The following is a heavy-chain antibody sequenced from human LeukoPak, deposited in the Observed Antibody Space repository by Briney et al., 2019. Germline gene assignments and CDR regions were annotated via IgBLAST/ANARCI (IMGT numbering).Heavy chain of an antibody. J-gene: IGHJ4*02. D-gene: IGHD3-22*01. CDR3: ARRYYPLDY. CDR2: INHSGST. V-gene: IGHV4-34*01. CDR1: GGSFSGYY. Sequence: PSETLSLTCAVYGGSFSGYYWSWIRQPPGKGLEWIGEINHSGSTNYNPSLKSRVTISVDTSKNQFSLKLSSVTAADTAVYYCARRYYPLDYWGQGTLVTVSS.